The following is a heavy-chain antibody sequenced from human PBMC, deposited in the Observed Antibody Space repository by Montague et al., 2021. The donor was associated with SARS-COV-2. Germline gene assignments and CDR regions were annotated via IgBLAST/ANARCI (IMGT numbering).Heavy chain of an antibody. CDR2: IYWDDDK. CDR1: GFSLTTSGVG. CDR3: ARFDYDCFGSYYRGPFDY. Sequence: PALVKPTQTLTLTCAFSGFSLTTSGVGVGWIRQPPGKALEWLALIYWDDDKRYSPSLRSRLTITKDTSKNQEVLTMTHMDPVDTATYCCARFDYDCFGSYYRGPFDYWGQGIPVTVSS. D-gene: IGHD3-10*01. V-gene: IGHV2-5*02. J-gene: IGHJ4*02.